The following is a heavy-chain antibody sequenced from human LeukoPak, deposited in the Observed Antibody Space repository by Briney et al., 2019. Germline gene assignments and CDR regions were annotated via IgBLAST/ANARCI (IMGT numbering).Heavy chain of an antibody. V-gene: IGHV4-30-2*01. CDR2: IYHSGST. D-gene: IGHD2-2*01. Sequence: SQTLSLTCAVSGGSISSGGYSWSWIRQPPGKGLEWIGYIYHSGSTYYNPSLKSRVTISVDRSKNQFSLKLSSVTAADTAVYYCARGYCSSTSCADAFDIWGQGTMVTVSS. J-gene: IGHJ3*02. CDR1: GGSISSGGYS. CDR3: ARGYCSSTSCADAFDI.